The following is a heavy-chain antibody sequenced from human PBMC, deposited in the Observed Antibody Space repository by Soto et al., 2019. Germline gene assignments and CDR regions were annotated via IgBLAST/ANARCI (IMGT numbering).Heavy chain of an antibody. V-gene: IGHV3-23*01. D-gene: IGHD3-22*01. Sequence: GGSLRLSCAASGFTFSSYAMSWVRQAPGKGLEWVSAISGSGGSTYYADSVKGRFTISRDNSKNTLYLQMNSLRAEDTAVYYCAKDYYYDSSGYYYDRIIDYWRQGTLVTVSS. CDR1: GFTFSSYA. CDR2: ISGSGGST. CDR3: AKDYYYDSSGYYYDRIIDY. J-gene: IGHJ4*02.